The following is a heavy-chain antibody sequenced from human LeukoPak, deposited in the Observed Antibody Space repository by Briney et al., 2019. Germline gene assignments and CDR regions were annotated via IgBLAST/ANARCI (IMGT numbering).Heavy chain of an antibody. J-gene: IGHJ6*03. D-gene: IGHD3-3*01. V-gene: IGHV1-69*05. CDR3: GAFDFLRGPASTYYFYYIDV. CDR2: IVPILGKA. CDR1: EGNVNNYV. Sequence: SVKVSCKAPEGNVNNYVFYWVRQASGQGLEWMGGIVPILGKADYAQKFQGRVFITTDKSSPTTYMDMSSLTSDDTAVYYCGAFDFLRGPASTYYFYYIDVWGNGTSVTVSS.